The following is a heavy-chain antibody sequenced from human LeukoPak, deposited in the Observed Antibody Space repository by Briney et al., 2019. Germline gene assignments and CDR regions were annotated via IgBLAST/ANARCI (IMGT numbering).Heavy chain of an antibody. Sequence: SGGSLRLSCAASGFTFSSYSMNWVRQAPGKGLEWVSSISSSSSYIYYADSVKGRFTISRDNAKNSLYLQMNSLRAEDTAVYYCAREFWSGYYSSDYWTQGTLVTVSS. CDR2: ISSSSSYI. CDR1: GFTFSSYS. J-gene: IGHJ4*02. V-gene: IGHV3-21*01. D-gene: IGHD3-3*01. CDR3: AREFWSGYYSSDY.